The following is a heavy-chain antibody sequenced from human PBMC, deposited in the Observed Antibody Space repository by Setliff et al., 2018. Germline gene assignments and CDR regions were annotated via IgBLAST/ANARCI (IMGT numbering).Heavy chain of an antibody. Sequence: SVKVSCKASGGTFSSYAISWVRQAPGQGLEWMGRIIPIFGTANYAQKFQGRVTITADKSTSTAYMELSSLRSEDTAVYYCATNSGGNTIDAFDIWGQGTTVTVSS. D-gene: IGHD2-15*01. CDR1: GGTFSSYA. J-gene: IGHJ3*02. CDR3: ATNSGGNTIDAFDI. CDR2: IIPIFGTA. V-gene: IGHV1-69*06.